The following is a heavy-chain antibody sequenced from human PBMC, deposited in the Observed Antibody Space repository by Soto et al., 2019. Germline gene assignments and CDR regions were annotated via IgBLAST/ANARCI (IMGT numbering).Heavy chain of an antibody. Sequence: GGSLRLSCAASGFIFSAYGIHWVRQAPGKGLEWVAIVWNDGINKYYADSVKGRFTISRDNFKNTVDLQMNSLRVEDTAVYYCARLAYSNFLGGLDSWGQGTLVTVSS. D-gene: IGHD1-26*01. V-gene: IGHV3-33*01. J-gene: IGHJ5*01. CDR2: VWNDGINK. CDR1: GFIFSAYG. CDR3: ARLAYSNFLGGLDS.